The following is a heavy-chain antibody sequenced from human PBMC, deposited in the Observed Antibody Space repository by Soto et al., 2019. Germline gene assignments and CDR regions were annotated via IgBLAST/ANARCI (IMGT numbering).Heavy chain of an antibody. CDR2: ISSSSSYI. CDR1: GFTFSSYS. CDR3: ARGAVEMATITGWGL. Sequence: GGSLRLSCAASGFTFSSYSMNWVRQAPGKGLEWVSSISSSSSYIYYADSVKGRFTISRDNAKNSLYLQMNSLRAEDTAVYYCARGAVEMATITGWGLWGQGTLVTVSS. J-gene: IGHJ4*02. D-gene: IGHD5-12*01. V-gene: IGHV3-21*01.